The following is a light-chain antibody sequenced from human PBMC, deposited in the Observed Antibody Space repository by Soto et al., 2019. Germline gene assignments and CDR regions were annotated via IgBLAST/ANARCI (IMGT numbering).Light chain of an antibody. CDR2: GAS. CDR1: HMISSH. Sequence: DILMTQSQSSLSASVGDRVTITCRASHMISSHVNWYHQRPGKAPTLLIFGASVLQSGVPSRFSGTGSGTDVTLTIGSLQPEDLGTYYCQQTYSTPYTFGQGTTVVIK. CDR3: QQTYSTPYT. V-gene: IGKV1-39*01. J-gene: IGKJ2*01.